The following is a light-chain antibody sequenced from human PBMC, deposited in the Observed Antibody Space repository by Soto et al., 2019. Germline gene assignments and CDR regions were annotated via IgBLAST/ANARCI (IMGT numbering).Light chain of an antibody. CDR1: SIDVAGSNY. CDR2: DVS. CDR3: CSYAVTFYV. V-gene: IGLV2-11*01. J-gene: IGLJ1*01. Sequence: QSALTQPRSVSGSPGQSVTISCTGPSIDVAGSNYVSWYQQHPGKAPKLMIYDVSERPSGVPDRFSGSKPGNTASLTISGLQAEDEADYYCCSYAVTFYVFGTGTKVTVL.